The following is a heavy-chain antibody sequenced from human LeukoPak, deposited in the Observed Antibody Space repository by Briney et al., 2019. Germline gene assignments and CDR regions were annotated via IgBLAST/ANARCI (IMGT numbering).Heavy chain of an antibody. CDR1: GGTFSSYA. CDR3: ARAQQQLDGPFDY. Sequence: SVKVSCKASGGTFSSYAISWVRQAPGQGLEWMGGIIPIFGTANYAQKFQGRVTITADKSTSTAYMELSSLRSEDTAVYYCARAQQQLDGPFDYWGQGTLVTVSS. J-gene: IGHJ4*02. D-gene: IGHD6-13*01. CDR2: IIPIFGTA. V-gene: IGHV1-69*06.